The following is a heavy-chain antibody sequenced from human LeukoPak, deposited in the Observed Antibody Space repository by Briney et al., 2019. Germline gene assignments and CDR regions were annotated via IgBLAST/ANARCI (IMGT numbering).Heavy chain of an antibody. Sequence: GGSLRLSCAASGFTFSNYNMKWVRQAPGKELEWVSSISSSSSYIYYADSVKGRFTISRDNAKNSLYLQMNSLRAEDTAVYYCTRDVRDEYTSSWYPIGYWGQGTLVTVSS. D-gene: IGHD6-19*01. CDR3: TRDVRDEYTSSWYPIGY. CDR1: GFTFSNYN. V-gene: IGHV3-21*01. J-gene: IGHJ4*02. CDR2: ISSSSSYI.